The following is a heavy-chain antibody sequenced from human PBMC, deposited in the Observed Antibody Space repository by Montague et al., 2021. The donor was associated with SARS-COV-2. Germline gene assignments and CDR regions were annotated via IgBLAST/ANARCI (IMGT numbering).Heavy chain of an antibody. D-gene: IGHD3-9*01. CDR1: GFTVSSNY. CDR3: AREKDTSGYILRY. Sequence: SLRLSCAASGFTVSSNYMTWVRQAPGKGLEWVSVIYKDGRTYYADSVKGRFTVSRDNSKNTLNLQMHSLRAEDTAVYYCAREKDTSGYILRYWGQGTLVTVSS. J-gene: IGHJ4*02. CDR2: IYKDGRT. V-gene: IGHV3-53*01.